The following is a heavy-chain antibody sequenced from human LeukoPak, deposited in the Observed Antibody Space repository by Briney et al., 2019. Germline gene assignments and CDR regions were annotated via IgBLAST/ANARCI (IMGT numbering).Heavy chain of an antibody. D-gene: IGHD3-3*02. J-gene: IGHJ6*02. CDR2: TYYRSKWYN. CDR1: GDSVSSNSAA. Sequence: SQTLSLTCAISGDSVSSNSAAWNWIRQSPSRGFEWLGRTYYRSKWYNDYAVSVKSRITINPDTSKNQFSLQLNSVTPEDTAVYYCARDGHFYSDAVHYYGMDVWGQGTTVTVSS. CDR3: ARDGHFYSDAVHYYGMDV. V-gene: IGHV6-1*01.